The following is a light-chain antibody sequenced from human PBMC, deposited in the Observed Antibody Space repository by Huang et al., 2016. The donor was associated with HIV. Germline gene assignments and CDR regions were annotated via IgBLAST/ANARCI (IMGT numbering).Light chain of an antibody. CDR1: QSLLHSNGYNY. Sequence: DIVMTQSPLSLPVTPGEPASISCRSSQSLLHSNGYNYLDWYLQKPGQSPQLLIYLGSYRASGVPDRCSGSGSGTDFTLKISRVEAEDVGVYYCMQALQTPPYTFGQGTKLEIK. V-gene: IGKV2-28*01. CDR2: LGS. CDR3: MQALQTPPYT. J-gene: IGKJ2*01.